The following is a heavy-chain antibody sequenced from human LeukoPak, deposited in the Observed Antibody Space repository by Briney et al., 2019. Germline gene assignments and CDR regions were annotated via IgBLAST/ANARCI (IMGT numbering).Heavy chain of an antibody. D-gene: IGHD4-11*01. CDR2: IYYSGST. V-gene: IGHV4-31*03. CDR1: GGSIRSGDYS. J-gene: IGHJ6*02. Sequence: PSETLSLTCTVSGGSIRSGDYSWNWIRQHPGKGLEWVGYIYYSGSTYYNPSLTSRVTMSVDTSKNQFSLKLSSVTAADTAIYYCARDHTETSSLNFRNYYYYGMDIWGQGTTVIVSS. CDR3: ARDHTETSSLNFRNYYYYGMDI.